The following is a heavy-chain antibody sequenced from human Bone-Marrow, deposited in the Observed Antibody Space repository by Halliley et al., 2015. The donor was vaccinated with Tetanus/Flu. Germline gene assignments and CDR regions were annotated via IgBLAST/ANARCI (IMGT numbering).Heavy chain of an antibody. D-gene: IGHD6-13*01. J-gene: IGHJ5*02. CDR3: ARSYSSTYYGWFDP. Sequence: YSVTPNYNPSLKGRVTISIDPSKNQFSLKMTSVTTADPGVYYCARSYSSTYYGWFDPWGQGTLVTVSS. V-gene: IGHV4-59*01. CDR2: YSVTP.